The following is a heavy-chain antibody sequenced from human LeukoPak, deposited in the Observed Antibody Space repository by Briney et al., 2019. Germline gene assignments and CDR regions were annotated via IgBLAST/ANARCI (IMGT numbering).Heavy chain of an antibody. V-gene: IGHV1-69*05. Sequence: AASVKVSCKASGGTFSSYAISWVRQAPGQGLEWMGGIIPIFGTANYAQKFQGRVTITTDESTSTAYMELSSLRSEDTAVYYCARGVATDYYYYYMDVWGKGTTVTIS. CDR1: GGTFSSYA. J-gene: IGHJ6*03. CDR3: ARGVATDYYYYYMDV. CDR2: IIPIFGTA. D-gene: IGHD5-12*01.